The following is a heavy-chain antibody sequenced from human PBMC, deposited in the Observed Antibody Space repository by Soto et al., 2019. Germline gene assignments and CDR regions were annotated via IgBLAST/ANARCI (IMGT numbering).Heavy chain of an antibody. D-gene: IGHD6-6*01. CDR1: GYTFSNYG. J-gene: IGHJ4*02. Sequence: QVQLVQSGAEVKKPGASVKVSCKASGYTFSNYGISWVRQAPGQGLEWMGWLNTYNGNTNYAQNLQGRVTMTTDTSRSTAYMELRSLTSDDTAVYYCAKDRQAGFWGQGTLVTVSS. V-gene: IGHV1-18*01. CDR3: AKDRQAGF. CDR2: LNTYNGNT.